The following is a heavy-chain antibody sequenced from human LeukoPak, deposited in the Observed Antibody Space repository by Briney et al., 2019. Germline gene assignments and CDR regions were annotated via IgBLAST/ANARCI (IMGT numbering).Heavy chain of an antibody. CDR3: ARRATTERGHSYGLDY. D-gene: IGHD5-18*01. Sequence: GGSLRLSCTASGFTFSNYSMNWVRQAPGKGLEWVSSISFSGSYIYYADSLRGRITISRDNTKNSLYLQMNSLRAEDTAVYYCARRATTERGHSYGLDYWGQGTLVTVSS. CDR2: ISFSGSYI. V-gene: IGHV3-21*01. CDR1: GFTFSNYS. J-gene: IGHJ4*01.